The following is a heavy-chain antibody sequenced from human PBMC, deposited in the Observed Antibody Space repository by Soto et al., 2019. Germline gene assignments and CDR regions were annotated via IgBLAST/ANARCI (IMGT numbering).Heavy chain of an antibody. J-gene: IGHJ4*02. D-gene: IGHD3-16*01. CDR2: IIPIFGTA. Sequence: QVKLVQSGAEVKKPGSSVKVSCKASGGTFSSYSINWVRQAPGQGLEWMGEIIPIFGTANYAQKFQGSVTITVNESTSTANMELSSLRSENTAVYYCARDGGRHSGGIVYWGQGYLVPVSS. V-gene: IGHV1-69*01. CDR3: ARDGGRHSGGIVY. CDR1: GGTFSSYS.